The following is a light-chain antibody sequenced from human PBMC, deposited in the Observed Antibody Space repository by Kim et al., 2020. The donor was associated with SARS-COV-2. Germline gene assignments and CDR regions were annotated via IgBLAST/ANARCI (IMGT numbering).Light chain of an antibody. J-gene: IGKJ1*01. V-gene: IGKV1-16*01. CDR1: QGISHY. CDR3: QQYYSHPRT. CDR2: AIS. Sequence: ASGGDRVTITCRASQGISHYLAWFQQKPGKAPKSLIYAISNLQSGVPSRFRGSGAGTDFSLTISSLQPEDFAIYYCQQYYSHPRTFGQGTKVDIK.